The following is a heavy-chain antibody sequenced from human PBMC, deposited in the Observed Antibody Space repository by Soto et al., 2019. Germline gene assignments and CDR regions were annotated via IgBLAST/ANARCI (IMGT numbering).Heavy chain of an antibody. V-gene: IGHV5-51*01. Sequence: GESLKISCKGSGYSFTSYWIGWVRQMPGKGLEWMGIIYPGDSDTRYSPSFQGQVTISADKSISTAYLQWSSLKASDTAMYYCATYFGYCSSTSCSTLNWFDPWGQGTLVTVSS. J-gene: IGHJ5*02. CDR2: IYPGDSDT. CDR1: GYSFTSYW. D-gene: IGHD2-2*01. CDR3: ATYFGYCSSTSCSTLNWFDP.